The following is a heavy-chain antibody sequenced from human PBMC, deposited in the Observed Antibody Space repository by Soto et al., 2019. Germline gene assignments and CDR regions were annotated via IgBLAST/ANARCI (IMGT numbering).Heavy chain of an antibody. CDR1: GYSFTSYW. D-gene: IGHD2-21*02. Sequence: PGESLKISCKGSGYSFTSYWISWVRQMPGKGLEWMGRIDPSDSYTNYSPSSQGHVTISADKSISTAYLQWSSLKASDTAMYYCARQPPPPFYCGGDCYSNLDYWGQGTLVTVSS. CDR3: ARQPPPPFYCGGDCYSNLDY. CDR2: IDPSDSYT. V-gene: IGHV5-10-1*01. J-gene: IGHJ4*02.